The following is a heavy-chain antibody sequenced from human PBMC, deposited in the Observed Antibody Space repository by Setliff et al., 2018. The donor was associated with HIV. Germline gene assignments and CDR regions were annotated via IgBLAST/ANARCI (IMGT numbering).Heavy chain of an antibody. J-gene: IGHJ5*02. CDR3: ARGVARQVVIDRWFDP. CDR2: ISHSGST. Sequence: SETLSLTCAVSGGSFSDFYWSWIRQPPGKGLEWIGEISHSGSTVYNPSLKSRVTMSVDASKNLVSLNLYSVTAADTAIYYCARGVARQVVIDRWFDPWGQGTPVTVSS. V-gene: IGHV4-34*01. D-gene: IGHD2-21*01. CDR1: GGSFSDFY.